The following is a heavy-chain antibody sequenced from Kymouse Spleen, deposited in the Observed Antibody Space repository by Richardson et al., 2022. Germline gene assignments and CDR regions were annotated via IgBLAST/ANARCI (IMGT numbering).Heavy chain of an antibody. Sequence: EVQLVESGGGLVKPGGSLRLSCAASGFTFSNAWMSWVRQAPGKGLEWVGRIKSKTDGGTTDYAAPVKGRFTISRDDSKNTLYLQMNSLKTEDTAVYYCTTLSDYDILTGPDAFDIWGQGTMVTVSS. CDR3: TTLSDYDILTGPDAFDI. CDR2: IKSKTDGGTT. V-gene: IGHV3-15*01. CDR1: GFTFSNAW. D-gene: IGHD3-9*01. J-gene: IGHJ3*02.